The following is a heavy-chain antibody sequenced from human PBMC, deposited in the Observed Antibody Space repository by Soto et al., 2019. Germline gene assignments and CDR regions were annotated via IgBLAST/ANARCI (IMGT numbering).Heavy chain of an antibody. CDR3: AIVPPSTGRYYGMDV. J-gene: IGHJ6*02. Sequence: PSETLSLTCTVSGGSISSYYCSWIRQPPGKGLEWIGYIYYSGSTNYNPSLKSRVTISVDTSKNQFSLKLSSVTAADTAVYYCAIVPPSTGRYYGMDVWGQGTTVTVSS. D-gene: IGHD7-27*01. CDR2: IYYSGST. V-gene: IGHV4-59*01. CDR1: GGSISSYY.